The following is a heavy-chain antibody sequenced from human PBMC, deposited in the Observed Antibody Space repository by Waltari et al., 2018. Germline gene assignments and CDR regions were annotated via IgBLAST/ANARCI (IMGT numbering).Heavy chain of an antibody. J-gene: IGHJ3*02. Sequence: QVQLQESGPGLVKPSETLSLTCTVSGGSISSYYWSWIRQPPGKGLEWIGYIYYSGSTNYNPSLKSRVTRSVDTSKNQFSLKLSSVTAADTAVYYCARDIRELDAFDIWGQGTMVTVSS. V-gene: IGHV4-59*01. CDR3: ARDIRELDAFDI. CDR1: GGSISSYY. CDR2: IYYSGST. D-gene: IGHD1-1*01.